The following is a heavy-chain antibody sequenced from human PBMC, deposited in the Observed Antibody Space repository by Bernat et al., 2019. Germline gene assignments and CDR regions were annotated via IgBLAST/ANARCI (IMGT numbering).Heavy chain of an antibody. J-gene: IGHJ4*02. CDR1: GFIFGDYA. D-gene: IGHD3-10*01. CDR2: IKNKAYGGTT. V-gene: IGHV3-49*03. CDR3: TRDEYGSGSVAFDY. Sequence: DVQLVESGGGLVQPGRSLRLSCTPSGFIFGDYAMSWFRQAPGKGLEWVGFIKNKAYGGTTDYAASVKGRFTISRDDSKSIAYLQMNGLKTEDTAVYYCTRDEYGSGSVAFDYWGQGTLVTVSS.